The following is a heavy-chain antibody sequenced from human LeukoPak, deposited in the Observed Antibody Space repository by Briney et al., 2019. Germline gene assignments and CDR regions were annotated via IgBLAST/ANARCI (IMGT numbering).Heavy chain of an antibody. J-gene: IGHJ4*02. D-gene: IGHD1-26*01. V-gene: IGHV4-34*01. Sequence: SETLSLTCAVYGGSFSGYYWSWIRQPPGKGLEWIGEINHSGSTNYNPSLKSRVTISVDTSKSQFSLKLSSVTAADTAVYYCARGRVEVGATYYFDYWGQGTLVTVSS. CDR3: ARGRVEVGATYYFDY. CDR1: GGSFSGYY. CDR2: INHSGST.